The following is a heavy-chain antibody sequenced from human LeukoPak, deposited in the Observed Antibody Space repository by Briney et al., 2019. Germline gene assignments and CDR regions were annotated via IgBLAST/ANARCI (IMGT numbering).Heavy chain of an antibody. D-gene: IGHD3/OR15-3a*01. Sequence: ASVTVSCKASGYTFTTYWVRQAPGQAPEWMGWINPNGGGTSYARNFQGRVTMTRDTSITTAYMELSSLTFDDTAVYYCARDLRQQLILGWLDSWGQGTLVSVS. CDR3: ARDLRQQLILGWLDS. J-gene: IGHJ5*01. CDR2: INPNGGGT. CDR1: GYTFTTY. V-gene: IGHV1-2*02.